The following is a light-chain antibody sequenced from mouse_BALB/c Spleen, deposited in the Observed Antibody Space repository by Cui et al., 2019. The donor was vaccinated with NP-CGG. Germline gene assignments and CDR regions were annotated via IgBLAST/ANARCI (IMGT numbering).Light chain of an antibody. CDR3: ALWYSNHWV. V-gene: IGLV1*01. CDR2: GTN. J-gene: IGLJ1*01. CDR1: TGAVTTSNY. Sequence: QPPVAQQSAPTTSASQSFTPTCRSSTGAVTTSNYANWVQEKPDHLFTGLIGGTNNRVPGVPARFSGSLIGDKAALTITGAQTEDEAIYFCALWYSNHWVFGGGTKLTVL.